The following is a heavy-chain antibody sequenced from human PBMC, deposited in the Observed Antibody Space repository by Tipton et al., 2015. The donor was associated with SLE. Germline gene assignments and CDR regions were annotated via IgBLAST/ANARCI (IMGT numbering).Heavy chain of an antibody. CDR2: ISAYNGNT. CDR3: ALGSMITFGGVINY. D-gene: IGHD3-16*01. CDR1: GYNFTSYS. V-gene: IGHV1-18*04. J-gene: IGHJ4*02. Sequence: QLVQSGAEVKKPGASVKVSCKASGYNFTSYSLHWVRQAPGQGLEWMGWISAYNGNTNYAQKPQGRVTMTTDTSTSTAYMELRSLRSDDTAVYYCALGSMITFGGVINYWGQGTLVTVSS.